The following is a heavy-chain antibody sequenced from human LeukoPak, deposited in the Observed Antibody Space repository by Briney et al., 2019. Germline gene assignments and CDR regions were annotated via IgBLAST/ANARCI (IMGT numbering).Heavy chain of an antibody. CDR2: INPSGGST. CDR3: ARGSYNRYYDSSGSPPSDAFDI. CDR1: GYTYTSYY. V-gene: IGHV1-46*01. J-gene: IGHJ3*02. Sequence: RASVKVSCKASGYTYTSYYMHWVRQAPGQGLEWMGIINPSGGSTSYAQKFQGRATMTRDTSTSTVYMELSSLRSEDTAVYYCARGSYNRYYDSSGSPPSDAFDIWGQGTMVTVSS. D-gene: IGHD3-22*01.